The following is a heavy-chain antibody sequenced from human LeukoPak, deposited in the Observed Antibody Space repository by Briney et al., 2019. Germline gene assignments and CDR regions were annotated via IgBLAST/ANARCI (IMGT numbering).Heavy chain of an antibody. Sequence: SVKVSCKASGGTFSIYAISWVRQAPGQGPEWMGGIIPIFGTANYAQKFQGRVTITADESTSTAYMELSSLRSEDTAVYYCARVDTAMWYFDYWGQGTLVTVSS. D-gene: IGHD5-18*01. CDR3: ARVDTAMWYFDY. CDR1: GGTFSIYA. V-gene: IGHV1-69*13. CDR2: IIPIFGTA. J-gene: IGHJ4*02.